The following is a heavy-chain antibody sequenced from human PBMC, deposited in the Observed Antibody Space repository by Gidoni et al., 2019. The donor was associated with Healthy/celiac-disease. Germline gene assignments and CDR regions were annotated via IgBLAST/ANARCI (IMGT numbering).Heavy chain of an antibody. J-gene: IGHJ3*02. V-gene: IGHV3-13*05. D-gene: IGHD3-22*01. CDR1: GFTFSSYD. CDR2: IGTAGDP. CDR3: ARATNYYYDSSAPAFDI. Sequence: EVQLVESGGGLVQPGGSLRLSCAASGFTFSSYDMHWVRQATGKGLEWVSAIGTAGDPYYPGSVKGRFTISRENAKNSLYLQMNSLRAGDTAVYYCARATNYYYDSSAPAFDIWGQGTMVTVSS.